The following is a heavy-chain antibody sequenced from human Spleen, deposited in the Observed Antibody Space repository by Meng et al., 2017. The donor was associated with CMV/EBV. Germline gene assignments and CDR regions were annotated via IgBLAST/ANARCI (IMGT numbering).Heavy chain of an antibody. Sequence: GGSLRLSCAASGFTFSSYGMYWVRQAPGKGLEWVAIIWYDGNNKYYADSVRGRFTISRDNSKNTLYLQMNSLRPEDTAVYYCGKDRREVNNRFIDYWGQGTLVTVPQ. CDR1: GFTFSSYG. CDR3: GKDRREVNNRFIDY. D-gene: IGHD1/OR15-1a*01. J-gene: IGHJ4*02. V-gene: IGHV3-33*06. CDR2: IWYDGNNK.